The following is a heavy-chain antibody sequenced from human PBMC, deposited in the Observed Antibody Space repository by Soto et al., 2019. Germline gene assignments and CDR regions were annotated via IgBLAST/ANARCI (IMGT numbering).Heavy chain of an antibody. D-gene: IGHD1-1*01. CDR1: GYTFTSYG. J-gene: IGHJ4*02. Sequence: QVQLVQSGAEVKRPGASVKVSCKASGYTFTSYGINWVRQAPGQGLEWMGWISGYTGNTNYAQKLQGRVTMTTDKSTSTAYMELRSLISDDTAMYDCAKGTGTTSEASLFDYWGQGTLVTVSS. V-gene: IGHV1-18*01. CDR2: ISGYTGNT. CDR3: AKGTGTTSEASLFDY.